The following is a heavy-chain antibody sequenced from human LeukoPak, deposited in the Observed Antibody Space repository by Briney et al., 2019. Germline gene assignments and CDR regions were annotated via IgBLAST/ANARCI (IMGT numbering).Heavy chain of an antibody. D-gene: IGHD3-9*01. CDR2: IYYSGST. V-gene: IGHV4-59*08. CDR1: GGSISSYY. CDR3: ARYYDILTGYPHFDY. Sequence: SETLSLTCTVSGGSISSYYWSWIRQPPGKGLEWIGYIYYSGSTNYNPSLKSRVTISVDTSKNQFSLKLSSVTAADTAVYYCARYYDILTGYPHFDYWGQGTLVTVSS. J-gene: IGHJ4*02.